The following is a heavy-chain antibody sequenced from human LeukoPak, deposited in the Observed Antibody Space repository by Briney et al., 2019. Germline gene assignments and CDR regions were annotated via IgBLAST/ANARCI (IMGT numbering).Heavy chain of an antibody. CDR2: ISWGINVI. CDR1: GFTFSSYS. D-gene: IGHD5-18*01. J-gene: IGHJ4*02. Sequence: GGSLRLSCTASGFTFSSYSMNWVRHAPGKGMGWLSYISWGINVIYYADSVKGRFTTSRDDAKNSLFLQMNSLTDEDTAVYYCARDPGYSYALDYWGRGTLVTVSS. CDR3: ARDPGYSYALDY. V-gene: IGHV3-48*02.